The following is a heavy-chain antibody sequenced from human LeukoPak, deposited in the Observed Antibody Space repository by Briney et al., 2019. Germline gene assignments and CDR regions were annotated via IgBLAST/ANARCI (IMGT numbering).Heavy chain of an antibody. D-gene: IGHD3-3*01. Sequence: ETLSLTCTVSGGSISSYYWSWIRQPAGKGLEWIGRIYTSGSTNYNPSLKSRVTMSVDTSKNQFSLKLSSVTAADTAVYYCARDLPYYDFWSGYYARYYYGMDVWGQGTTVTVSS. V-gene: IGHV4-4*07. CDR3: ARDLPYYDFWSGYYARYYYGMDV. CDR2: IYTSGST. J-gene: IGHJ6*02. CDR1: GGSISSYY.